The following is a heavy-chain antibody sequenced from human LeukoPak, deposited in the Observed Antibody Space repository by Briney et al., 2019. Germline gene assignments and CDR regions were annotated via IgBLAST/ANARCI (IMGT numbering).Heavy chain of an antibody. V-gene: IGHV4-59*01. CDR2: IYYSGST. CDR3: ARDGTYSGLYSHFGY. D-gene: IGHD1-26*01. Sequence: SETLSLTCTVSGGSISSYYWSWIRQPPGKGLEWIGYIYYSGSTYYNPSLKSRVTISVDTSKNQFSLKLNSVTAADTAVYYCARDGTYSGLYSHFGYWGQGTLVTVSS. CDR1: GGSISSYY. J-gene: IGHJ4*02.